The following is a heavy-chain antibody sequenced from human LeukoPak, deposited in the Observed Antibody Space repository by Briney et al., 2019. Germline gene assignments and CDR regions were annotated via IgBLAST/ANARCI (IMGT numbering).Heavy chain of an antibody. CDR2: IYYSGST. J-gene: IGHJ4*02. D-gene: IGHD3-22*01. V-gene: IGHV4-61*01. CDR3: AAVGLYDSSGYYPWYFDY. Sequence: SETLSLTCTVSGGSISSGSYYWSWIRQPPGKGLEWFGYIYYSGSTNYNPSLKSRVTISVDTSKNQFSLKLSSVTAADTAVYYCAAVGLYDSSGYYPWYFDYWGQGTLVTVSS. CDR1: GGSISSGSYY.